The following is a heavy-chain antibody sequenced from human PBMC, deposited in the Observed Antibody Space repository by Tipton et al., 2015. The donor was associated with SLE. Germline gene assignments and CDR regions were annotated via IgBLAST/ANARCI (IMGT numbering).Heavy chain of an antibody. V-gene: IGHV4-34*01. Sequence: GSLRLSCAVYGGSFSGYYWSWIRQPPGKGLEWIGEINHSGSTNYNPSLKSRVTISVDTSKNQFSLKLSSVTAADTAVYYCAREYEVWASFDYWGQGTLVTVSS. J-gene: IGHJ4*02. CDR1: GGSFSGYY. CDR2: INHSGST. CDR3: AREYEVWASFDY. D-gene: IGHD3-16*01.